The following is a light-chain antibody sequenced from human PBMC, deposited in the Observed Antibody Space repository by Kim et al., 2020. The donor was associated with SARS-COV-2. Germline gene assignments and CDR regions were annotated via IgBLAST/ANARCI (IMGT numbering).Light chain of an antibody. CDR1: SSNIGSNS. Sequence: QSVLTQPPSASGTPGQRVTISCSGSSSNIGSNSVYWYQQLPGTAPKLLIYRNNQRPSGVPDRFSGSKSGTSASLAISRLRSEDEADYYCAAWDDSLSGWMFGGGTQLTVL. V-gene: IGLV1-47*01. CDR2: RNN. CDR3: AAWDDSLSGWM. J-gene: IGLJ3*02.